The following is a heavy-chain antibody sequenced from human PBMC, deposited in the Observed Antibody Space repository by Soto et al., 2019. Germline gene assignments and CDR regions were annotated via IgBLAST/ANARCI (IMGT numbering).Heavy chain of an antibody. V-gene: IGHV3-30-3*01. Sequence: QVQLVESGGGVVQPGRSLRLSCAASGFTFSSYAIHWVRQAPGKGLEWVAVISYDGSNKYYADSVKGRFTISRDNSKNTLYLQMNSLRAEDTAVYYCARAGGMDVWGQGTTVTVSS. CDR3: ARAGGMDV. J-gene: IGHJ6*02. CDR1: GFTFSSYA. CDR2: ISYDGSNK.